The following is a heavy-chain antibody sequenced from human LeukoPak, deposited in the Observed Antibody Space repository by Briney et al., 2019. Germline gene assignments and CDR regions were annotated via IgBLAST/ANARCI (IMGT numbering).Heavy chain of an antibody. D-gene: IGHD6-13*01. CDR1: GYTLTELS. Sequence: GASVKVSCKVSGYTLTELSMHWVRQAPGKGLEWMGGFDPEDGETIYAQKFQGRVTMTEDTSTDTAYMELSSLRSEDTAVYYCATDLTGRCLGLSSSCRRVDYWGQGTLVTVSS. CDR2: FDPEDGET. V-gene: IGHV1-24*01. CDR3: ATDLTGRCLGLSSSCRRVDY. J-gene: IGHJ4*02.